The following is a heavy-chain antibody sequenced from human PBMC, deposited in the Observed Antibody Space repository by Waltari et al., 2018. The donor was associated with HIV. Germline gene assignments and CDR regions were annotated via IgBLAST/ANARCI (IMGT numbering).Heavy chain of an antibody. V-gene: IGHV4-4*02. J-gene: IGHJ5*02. CDR3: ARAVSGGHGSSWLDP. CDR1: GGSISSYNW. CDR2: MYHSEST. Sequence: QVQLQESGPGLVKPSETLSLTCAVSGGSISSYNWWSWDRQPPRKGREWIGGMYHSESTNYNSALKSRVTISVDKSKNQFSLKLNSVTAADTAIYYCARAVSGGHGSSWLDPWGQGILVTVSS. D-gene: IGHD2-15*01.